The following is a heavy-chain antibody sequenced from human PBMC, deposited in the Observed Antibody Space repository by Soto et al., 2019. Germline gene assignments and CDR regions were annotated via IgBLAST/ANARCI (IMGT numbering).Heavy chain of an antibody. CDR3: ASSRPRYSSSWYALDY. Sequence: SETLSLTCTVSGGSISSYYWSWIRQPPGKGLEWIGYIYYSESTNYNPSLKSRVTISVDTSKNQFSLKLSSVTAADTAVYYCASSRPRYSSSWYALDYWGQGTLVTVST. CDR2: IYYSEST. D-gene: IGHD6-13*01. V-gene: IGHV4-59*01. CDR1: GGSISSYY. J-gene: IGHJ4*02.